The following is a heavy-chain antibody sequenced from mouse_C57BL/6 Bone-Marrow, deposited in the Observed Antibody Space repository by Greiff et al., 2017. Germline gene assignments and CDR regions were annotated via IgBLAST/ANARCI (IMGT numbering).Heavy chain of an antibody. D-gene: IGHD2-10*01. V-gene: IGHV1-64*01. CDR1: GYTFTSYW. J-gene: IGHJ2*01. CDR2: IHPNSGST. Sequence: QVQIQQPGAELVKPGASVKLSCKASGYTFTSYWMHWVKPRPGQGLEWIGMIHPNSGSTNYNEKFQSKATLTVDKPSNTAYMQLSSLTSEDSAVYYCARNLLFYFDYWGQGTTLTVSA. CDR3: ARNLLFYFDY.